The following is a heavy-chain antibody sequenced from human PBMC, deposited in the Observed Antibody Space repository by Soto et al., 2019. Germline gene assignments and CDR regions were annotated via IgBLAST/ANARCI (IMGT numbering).Heavy chain of an antibody. Sequence: EVQLLESGGGLVQPGGSLRLSCAASGFTFSNYVMNWVRQAPGKGLEWVSAISGSGDGTYYADSVKGRFTISRDNSKNPLFLQMNSLRAEDTAVYYCAKEDSGSYYSVDGMDVWGQGTTVTVSS. CDR2: ISGSGDGT. V-gene: IGHV3-23*01. J-gene: IGHJ6*02. CDR3: AKEDSGSYYSVDGMDV. D-gene: IGHD1-26*01. CDR1: GFTFSNYV.